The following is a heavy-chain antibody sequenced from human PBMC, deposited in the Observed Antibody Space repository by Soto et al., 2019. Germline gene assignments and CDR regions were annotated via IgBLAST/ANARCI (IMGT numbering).Heavy chain of an antibody. CDR2: IYYSGST. Sequence: SETLSLTCTVSGGSISSGGYYWSWIRQHPGKGLEWIGYIYYSGSTYYNPSLKSRVTISVDKSKNQFSLKLSSVTAADTAVYCCGARGGRAAAGGWFDHWGQGTLVTVFS. J-gene: IGHJ5*02. CDR3: GARGGRAAAGGWFDH. V-gene: IGHV4-31*09. D-gene: IGHD6-13*01. CDR1: GGSISSGGYY.